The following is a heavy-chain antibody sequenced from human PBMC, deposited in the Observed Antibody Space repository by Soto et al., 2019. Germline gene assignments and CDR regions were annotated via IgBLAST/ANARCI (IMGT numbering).Heavy chain of an antibody. J-gene: IGHJ4*02. CDR3: ARGGVSSGYYYFPIDY. V-gene: IGHV4-30-4*08. CDR2: IYYSGST. D-gene: IGHD3-22*01. CDR1: GASIIGYH. Sequence: SETLSLTCTVSGASIIGYHWSWILQPPWKGLEWIGYIYYSGSTYYNPSLKSRVTISVDTSKNQFSLKLSSVTAADTAVYYCARGGVSSGYYYFPIDYWGQGTLVTVSS.